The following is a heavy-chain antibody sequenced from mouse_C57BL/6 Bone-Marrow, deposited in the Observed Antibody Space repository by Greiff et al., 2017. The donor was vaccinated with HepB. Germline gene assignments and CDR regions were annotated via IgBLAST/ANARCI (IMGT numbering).Heavy chain of an antibody. D-gene: IGHD2-1*01. CDR2: IYPGNSDT. J-gene: IGHJ2*01. CDR3: TKRRGYYGNYFDY. V-gene: IGHV1-5*01. CDR1: GYTFTSYW. Sequence: DVQLQESGTVLARPGASVKMSCKTSGYTFTSYWMHWVKQRPGQGLEWIGAIYPGNSDTSYYQKFKGKAKLTAVTSASTAYMELSSLTNEDSAVYYCTKRRGYYGNYFDYWGQGTTLTVSS.